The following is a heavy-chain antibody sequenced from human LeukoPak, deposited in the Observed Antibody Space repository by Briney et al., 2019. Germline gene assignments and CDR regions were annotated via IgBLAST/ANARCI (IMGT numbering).Heavy chain of an antibody. V-gene: IGHV4-59*01. CDR2: IYYSGST. Sequence: SETLSLTCTVSGGSISNYYWSWIRQPPVKGLEWIGYIYYSGSTNYNPSLKSRVTISVDTSKNQFSLKLSSVTAADTAVYYCASGAYSYYYMDVWGKGTTVTISS. CDR1: GGSISNYY. CDR3: ASGAYSYYYMDV. J-gene: IGHJ6*03. D-gene: IGHD1-26*01.